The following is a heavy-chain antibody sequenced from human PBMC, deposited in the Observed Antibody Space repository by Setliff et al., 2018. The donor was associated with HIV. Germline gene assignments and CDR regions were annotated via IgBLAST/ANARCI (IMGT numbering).Heavy chain of an antibody. CDR3: ARWSGRTGGV. CDR2: ISNSSHDI. D-gene: IGHD3-10*01. CDR1: GFTFSTYS. J-gene: IGHJ4*02. Sequence: GESLRLSCAASGFTFSTYSMNWIRQAPGKGPEWVSYISNSSHDIAYLDSVKGRFTISRDNAKNSLYLQMSNLRVDDTAVYYCARWSGRTGGVWGQGTLVTVSS. V-gene: IGHV3-21*04.